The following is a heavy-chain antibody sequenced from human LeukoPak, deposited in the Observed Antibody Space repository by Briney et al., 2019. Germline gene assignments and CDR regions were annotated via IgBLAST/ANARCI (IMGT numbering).Heavy chain of an antibody. Sequence: SETLSLTCAVYGGSFSSHYWSWIRQPPGKGLEWIGKINYSGSTNYNPSLKSRVTISVDMSKNQFSLKLSSVTAADTAVYYCARLIYYDSSGYLDYWGQGSLVTVSS. V-gene: IGHV4-34*01. CDR1: GGSFSSHY. CDR2: INYSGST. CDR3: ARLIYYDSSGYLDY. J-gene: IGHJ4*02. D-gene: IGHD3-22*01.